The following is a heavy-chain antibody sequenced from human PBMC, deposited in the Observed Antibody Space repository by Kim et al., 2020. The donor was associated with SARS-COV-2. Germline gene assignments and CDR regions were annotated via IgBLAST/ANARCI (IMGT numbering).Heavy chain of an antibody. J-gene: IGHJ4*02. CDR1: GFTVSSNY. CDR3: ARGDSLDYFEY. Sequence: GGSLRLSCAASGFTVSSNYMSWLRQAPGKGLEWLSIIYSGDKTYYVESVKGRLTISRDNSKNTLYLQMSSLRVEDTAVYYCARGDSLDYFEYWGQGTLVT. D-gene: IGHD3-16*01. CDR2: IYSGDKT. V-gene: IGHV3-66*01.